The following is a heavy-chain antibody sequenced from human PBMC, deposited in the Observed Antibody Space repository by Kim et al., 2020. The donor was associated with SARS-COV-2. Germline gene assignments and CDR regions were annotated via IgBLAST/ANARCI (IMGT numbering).Heavy chain of an antibody. CDR2: ISYSGIT. Sequence: SETLSLTCTVSGDSISSSTYHWGWIRQPPGKGLEWIGTISYSGITYYNPPPSLTSRVTISVDTSTNQFSLMMTSVTAADTAVLYCAGHVGSSRASYPDYWGPGTLVSVSS. V-gene: IGHV4-39*01. J-gene: IGHJ4*02. CDR1: GDSISSSTYH. CDR3: AGHVGSSRASYPDY. D-gene: IGHD5-18*01.